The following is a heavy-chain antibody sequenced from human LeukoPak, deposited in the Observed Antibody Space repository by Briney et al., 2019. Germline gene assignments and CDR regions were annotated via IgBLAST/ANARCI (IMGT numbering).Heavy chain of an antibody. D-gene: IGHD6-6*01. J-gene: IGHJ6*03. CDR2: IYPGDSDT. V-gene: IGHV5-51*01. Sequence: GESLKISCKGSGYSFTSYWIGWVRQMPGKGLEWMGIIYPGDSDTRYSPSFQGQVTISADKSISTAYLQWSSLKASDTAMYYCARQGSSSSNFYYYYYMDVWGKGTTVTVSS. CDR3: ARQGSSSSNFYYYYYMDV. CDR1: GYSFTSYW.